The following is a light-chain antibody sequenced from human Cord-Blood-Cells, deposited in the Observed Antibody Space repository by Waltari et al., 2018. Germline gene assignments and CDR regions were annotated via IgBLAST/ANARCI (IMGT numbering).Light chain of an antibody. V-gene: IGLV2-8*01. CDR2: EVS. CDR3: SSYAGSNNYV. CDR1: SSDVGGSNY. Sequence: QSALTQPPSAYGSTGQSVTISCTGTSSDVGGSNYVSWYQQHPGKAPKLMIYEVSKRPSGVPDRFSGSKSGNTASLTVSGLQAEDEADYYCSSYAGSNNYVFGTGTKVTVL. J-gene: IGLJ1*01.